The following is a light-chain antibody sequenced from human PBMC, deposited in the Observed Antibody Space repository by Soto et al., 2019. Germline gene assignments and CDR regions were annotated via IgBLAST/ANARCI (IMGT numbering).Light chain of an antibody. CDR2: DAS. Sequence: EIGFTQFPSTVSLYPRGIATLSARASQSVSSYLAWYQQKPGQAPRLLFYDASNRATGIPARFSGSGTGTDFTLTISSLEPEDFAVYYCQQRSNWPRTFGQGTKV. V-gene: IGKV3-11*01. CDR1: QSVSSY. J-gene: IGKJ1*01. CDR3: QQRSNWPRT.